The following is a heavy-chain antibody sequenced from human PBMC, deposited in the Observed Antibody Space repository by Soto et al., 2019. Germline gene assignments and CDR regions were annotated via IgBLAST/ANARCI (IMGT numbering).Heavy chain of an antibody. V-gene: IGHV4-34*01. Sequence: PSETLSLTCAVYGGSFSGYYWSWIRQPPGKGLEWIGEINHSGSTNYNPSLKSRVTISVDTSKNQYSLKLSSVTAADTAVYYCARWCITMVRGPGGSGYYGMDVWGQGTTVTVSS. CDR3: ARWCITMVRGPGGSGYYGMDV. J-gene: IGHJ6*02. CDR1: GGSFSGYY. D-gene: IGHD3-10*01. CDR2: INHSGST.